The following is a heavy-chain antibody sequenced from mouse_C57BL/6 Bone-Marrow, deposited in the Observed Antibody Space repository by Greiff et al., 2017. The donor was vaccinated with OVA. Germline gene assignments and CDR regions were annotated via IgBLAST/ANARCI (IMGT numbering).Heavy chain of an antibody. Sequence: QVQLQQSGAELVKPGASVKISCKASGYAFSSYWMNWVKQRPGKGLEWIGQIYPGDGDTNYNGKFKGKATLTADKSSSAAYIQLSSLISEDSAVYFCARDYGSSYELDYWGQGTTLTVSS. CDR1: GYAFSSYW. CDR2: IYPGDGDT. D-gene: IGHD1-1*01. J-gene: IGHJ2*01. CDR3: ARDYGSSYELDY. V-gene: IGHV1-80*01.